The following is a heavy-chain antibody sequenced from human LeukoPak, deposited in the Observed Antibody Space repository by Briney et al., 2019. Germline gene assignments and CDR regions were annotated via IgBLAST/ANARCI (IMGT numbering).Heavy chain of an antibody. Sequence: GGSLRLSCAASGFTFSSYAMSWVRQAPGKGLEWVSAISGSGGSTYYADSVKGRFTISRDNSKNTLYLQMNSLRAEDTAVYYCARDRNIVYHDSSGYFLGNAFDIWGQGTMVTVSS. J-gene: IGHJ3*02. CDR3: ARDRNIVYHDSSGYFLGNAFDI. V-gene: IGHV3-23*01. CDR2: ISGSGGST. CDR1: GFTFSSYA. D-gene: IGHD3-22*01.